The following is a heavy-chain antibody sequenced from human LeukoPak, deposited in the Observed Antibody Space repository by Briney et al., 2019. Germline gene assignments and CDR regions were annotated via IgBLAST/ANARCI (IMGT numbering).Heavy chain of an antibody. D-gene: IGHD1-26*01. V-gene: IGHV3-30*02. Sequence: GGSLRLSCAASGFTFSSYGMHWVRQAPGKGLEWVTFIRYDGGIKSYADSVKGRFTISRDDSKNTLYLQMNSLRSEDTAVYYCAKDRSGTYYFDYWGQGTLVTVSS. J-gene: IGHJ4*02. CDR1: GFTFSSYG. CDR2: IRYDGGIK. CDR3: AKDRSGTYYFDY.